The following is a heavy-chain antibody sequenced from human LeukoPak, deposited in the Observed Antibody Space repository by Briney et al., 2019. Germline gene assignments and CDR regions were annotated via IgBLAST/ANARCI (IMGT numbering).Heavy chain of an antibody. Sequence: GGSLRLSCPASGFTFSAFGMHWVRQAPGKGPEWVAFIRYDATDKFYADSVKGRFTISRDNSKNTLHLQMTSLSTEDTAVYYCAKDLDCSGGTCHKTVDYGGQGTLVTVSS. CDR3: AKDLDCSGGTCHKTVDY. V-gene: IGHV3-30*02. D-gene: IGHD2-15*01. CDR1: GFTFSAFG. CDR2: IRYDATDK. J-gene: IGHJ4*02.